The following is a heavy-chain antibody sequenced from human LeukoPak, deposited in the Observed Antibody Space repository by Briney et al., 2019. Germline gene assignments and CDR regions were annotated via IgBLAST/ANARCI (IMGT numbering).Heavy chain of an antibody. J-gene: IGHJ6*03. CDR3: ARGADYDFWSGYSMTPHYYYYYMDV. CDR2: ISAYNGNT. D-gene: IGHD3-3*01. Sequence: ASVKVSCKASGYTFTSYGISWVRQAPGQGLEWMGWISAYNGNTNYAQKLQGRVTMTTDTSTSTAYVELRSLRSDDTAVYYCARGADYDFWSGYSMTPHYYYYYMDVWGKGTTVTVSS. CDR1: GYTFTSYG. V-gene: IGHV1-18*01.